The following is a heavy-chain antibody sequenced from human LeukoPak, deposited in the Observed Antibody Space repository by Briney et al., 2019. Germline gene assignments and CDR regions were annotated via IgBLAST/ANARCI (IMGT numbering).Heavy chain of an antibody. V-gene: IGHV3-23*01. J-gene: IGHJ4*02. CDR1: GFTFSSYA. Sequence: GGSLRLSCAASGFTFSSYAMSWVRQAPGKGLEWVSGISGSGGSTYYADSVKGRFTITRDNSKNTLYLQMNSLRAEDTAVYYCAILYRSSWYVGYRGQGTLVTVSS. CDR2: ISGSGGST. D-gene: IGHD6-13*01. CDR3: AILYRSSWYVGY.